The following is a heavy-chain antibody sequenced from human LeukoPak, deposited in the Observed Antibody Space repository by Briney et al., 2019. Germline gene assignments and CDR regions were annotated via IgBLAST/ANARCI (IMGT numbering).Heavy chain of an antibody. CDR2: ISGSGGST. V-gene: IGHV3-23*01. CDR3: AKGSGSSGYYLYFDY. J-gene: IGHJ4*02. D-gene: IGHD3-22*01. Sequence: GGSLRLSCAASGFTFSSYAMSWVRQAPGKGLEWVSAISGSGGSTYYADSVKGRFTISRDNSKNTLYLQMNSLRAEDTAVYYCAKGSGSSGYYLYFDYWGQGTLVTVSS. CDR1: GFTFSSYA.